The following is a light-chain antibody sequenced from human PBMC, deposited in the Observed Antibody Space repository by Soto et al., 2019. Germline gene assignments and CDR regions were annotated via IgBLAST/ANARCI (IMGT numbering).Light chain of an antibody. Sequence: QSALTQPASVSGSPGQSITISCTGTSTDPATYDLVSWYQQHPGKAPQLIISEVAKRPSGVSARFSGSRSGDTASLTISGLQAADEAYYYCCSRLFGGGTKLPVL. V-gene: IGLV2-23*02. CDR3: CSRL. CDR1: STDPATYDL. J-gene: IGLJ2*01. CDR2: EVA.